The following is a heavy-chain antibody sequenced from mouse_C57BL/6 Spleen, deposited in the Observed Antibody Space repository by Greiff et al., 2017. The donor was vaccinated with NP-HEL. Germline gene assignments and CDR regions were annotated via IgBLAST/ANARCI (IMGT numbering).Heavy chain of an antibody. V-gene: IGHV1-82*01. D-gene: IGHD1-1*01. CDR2: IYPGDGDT. Sequence: QVQLKESGPELVKPGASVKISCKASGYAFSSSWMNWVKQRPGKGLEWIGRIYPGDGDTNYNGKFKGKATLTADKSSSTAYMQLSSLTSEDSAVYFCARDYGSSSFAYWGQGTLVTVSA. CDR3: ARDYGSSSFAY. CDR1: GYAFSSSW. J-gene: IGHJ3*01.